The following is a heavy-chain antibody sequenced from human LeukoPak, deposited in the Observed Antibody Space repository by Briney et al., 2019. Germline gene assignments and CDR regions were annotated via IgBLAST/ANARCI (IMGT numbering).Heavy chain of an antibody. V-gene: IGHV3-23*01. Sequence: GGSLRLSCAASGFTFSSYAMSWVRQAPGKGLEWVSAISGSGGSTYYADSVKGRFTISRDNSKNTLYLQMNSLRAEDTAVYYCAKAAMVRGVIITHYFDYWGQGTLVTVSS. CDR1: GFTFSSYA. D-gene: IGHD3-10*01. CDR3: AKAAMVRGVIITHYFDY. J-gene: IGHJ4*02. CDR2: ISGSGGST.